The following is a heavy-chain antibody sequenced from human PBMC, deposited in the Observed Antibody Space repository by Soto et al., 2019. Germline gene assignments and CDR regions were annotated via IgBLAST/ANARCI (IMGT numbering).Heavy chain of an antibody. V-gene: IGHV1-3*01. Sequence: QVPLVQSGAAVKEPGASVRLSCMTSGYLFTSFSLHWVRQAPGQGPVWMGWINPGSGDLEYSPKFQVRGAIDSHTLATTAYLHLHLPTFEDSAAYYCALRRRHTNCTSHCLPALGLWGRGTMVSVP. CDR2: INPGSGDL. CDR1: GYLFTSFS. J-gene: IGHJ4*02. CDR3: ALRRRHTNCTSHCLPALGL. D-gene: IGHD2-8*01.